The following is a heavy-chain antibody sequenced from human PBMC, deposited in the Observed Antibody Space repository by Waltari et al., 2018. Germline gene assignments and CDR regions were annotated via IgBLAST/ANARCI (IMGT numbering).Heavy chain of an antibody. Sequence: QVQLVESGGGVVQPGGSLRLSCAASGFTFSSYGMHWVRQAPGKGLEWVAFIRYDGSNKYYADSVKVRFTIARDNSKNTLYLQMNSLRAEDTAVYYCAKTIVATGAFDIWGQGTMVTVSS. J-gene: IGHJ3*02. CDR3: AKTIVATGAFDI. CDR1: GFTFSSYG. CDR2: IRYDGSNK. V-gene: IGHV3-30*02. D-gene: IGHD5-12*01.